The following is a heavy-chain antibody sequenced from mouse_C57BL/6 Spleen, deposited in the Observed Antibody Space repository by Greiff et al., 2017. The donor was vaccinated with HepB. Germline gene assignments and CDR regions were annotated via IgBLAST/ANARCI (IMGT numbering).Heavy chain of an antibody. CDR1: GFTFSDYY. Sequence: EVMLVESGGGLVQPGGSLKLSCAASGFTFSDYYMYWVRQTPEKRLEWVAYISNGGGSTYYPDTVKGRFTISRDNAKNTLYLQMSRLKSEDTAMYYCARHGGFSAWFAYWGQGTLVTVSA. CDR3: ARHGGFSAWFAY. CDR2: ISNGGGST. D-gene: IGHD3-1*01. J-gene: IGHJ3*01. V-gene: IGHV5-12*01.